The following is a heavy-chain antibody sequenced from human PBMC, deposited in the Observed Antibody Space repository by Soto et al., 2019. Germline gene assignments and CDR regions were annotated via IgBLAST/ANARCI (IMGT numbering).Heavy chain of an antibody. CDR2: ISYDGSNK. Sequence: HPGGSLRLSCAASGFTFSSYGMHWVRQAPGKGLEWVAVISYDGSNKYYADSVKGRFTISRDNSKNTLYLQMNSLRAEDTAVYYCAKAYSGSYFLAYYFDYWGQGTLVTVSS. D-gene: IGHD1-26*01. V-gene: IGHV3-30*18. CDR1: GFTFSSYG. J-gene: IGHJ4*02. CDR3: AKAYSGSYFLAYYFDY.